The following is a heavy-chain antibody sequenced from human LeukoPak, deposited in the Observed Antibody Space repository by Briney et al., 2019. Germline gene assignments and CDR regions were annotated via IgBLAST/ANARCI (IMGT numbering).Heavy chain of an antibody. CDR3: AKDRGWYCSSTRCHTFNY. Sequence: GGSLRLSCAASGFTFSNYGMHWVRQAPGKGLEWVAFIRYDGSNKYYADSVKGRFTISRDNSKNTLYLQMNSLGVEGTAVYYCAKDRGWYCSSTRCHTFNYWGQGTLVTVSS. CDR2: IRYDGSNK. CDR1: GFTFSNYG. V-gene: IGHV3-30*02. J-gene: IGHJ4*02. D-gene: IGHD2-2*02.